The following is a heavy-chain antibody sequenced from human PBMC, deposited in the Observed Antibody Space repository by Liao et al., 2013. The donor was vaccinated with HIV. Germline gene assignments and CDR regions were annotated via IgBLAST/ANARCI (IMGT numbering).Heavy chain of an antibody. J-gene: IGHJ6*03. Sequence: QVQLQGSGPGLVKPSETLSLTCTVAGGSISNLYWNWIRQSAGRGLEWLGRYYVSGATNYNPSLKSRLSMSADTSKNQFSLKVTSVTAADTAVYYCARKGYYYDSSGYASITSYYYFYMDVWGKGTTVTVSS. D-gene: IGHD3-22*01. V-gene: IGHV4-4*07. CDR3: ARKGYYYDSSGYASITSYYYFYMDV. CDR1: GGSISNLY. CDR2: YYVSGAT.